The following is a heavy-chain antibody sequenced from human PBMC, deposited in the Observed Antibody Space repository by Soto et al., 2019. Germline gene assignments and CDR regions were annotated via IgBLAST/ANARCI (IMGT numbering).Heavy chain of an antibody. CDR1: GFTFSGSA. V-gene: IGHV3-30*04. Sequence: GGSLRLSCAASGFTFSGSAMHWVRQAPGKGLEWVAVISYDGSNKYYADSVKGRFTISRDNSKNTLYLQMNSLRAEDTAVYYCAKDVTGTYFDYWGQGTLVTVSS. CDR2: ISYDGSNK. J-gene: IGHJ4*02. D-gene: IGHD1-20*01. CDR3: AKDVTGTYFDY.